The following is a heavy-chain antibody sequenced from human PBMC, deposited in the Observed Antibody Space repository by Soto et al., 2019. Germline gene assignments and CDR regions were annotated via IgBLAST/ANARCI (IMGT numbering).Heavy chain of an antibody. J-gene: IGHJ4*02. V-gene: IGHV3-7*01. CDR3: ARDPKYDFWSGRDY. Sequence: ESGGGLVQPGGSLRLSCAASGFTFSSYWMSWVRQAPGKGLEWVANIKQDGSEKYYVDSVKGRFTISRDNAKNSLYLQMNSLRAEDTAVYYCARDPKYDFWSGRDYWGQGTLVTVSS. CDR1: GFTFSSYW. D-gene: IGHD3-3*01. CDR2: IKQDGSEK.